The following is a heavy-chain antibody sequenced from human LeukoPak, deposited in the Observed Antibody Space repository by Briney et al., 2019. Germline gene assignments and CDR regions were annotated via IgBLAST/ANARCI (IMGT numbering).Heavy chain of an antibody. V-gene: IGHV3-30*04. CDR2: ISYDGSIK. Sequence: GRSLRLSCAASGFTLSRYAMHWVRQAPGKGPEWVAVISYDGSIKYYADSVKGRFTISRDNPMNTVFLQMNSLRAEDTAVYYCATGGPGFLEWLPLDNWGQGTLATVSS. J-gene: IGHJ4*02. CDR1: GFTLSRYA. D-gene: IGHD3-3*01. CDR3: ATGGPGFLEWLPLDN.